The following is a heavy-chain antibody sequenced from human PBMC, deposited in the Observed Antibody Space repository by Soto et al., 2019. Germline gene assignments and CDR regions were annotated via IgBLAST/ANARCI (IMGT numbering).Heavy chain of an antibody. V-gene: IGHV1-2*04. CDR1: GYIFSGYY. D-gene: IGHD3-9*01. CDR3: ARACSRGFYDVLTGYYCFAY. J-gene: IGHJ4*02. Sequence: GASVKVSCKASGYIFSGYYMHWVRQAPGQGLEWMGWINPNSGGTKYAQKFQGWVTMTRDTSISTAYMELSRLRSDDTAVYYCARACSRGFYDVLTGYYCFAYWGQGALVTVSS. CDR2: INPNSGGT.